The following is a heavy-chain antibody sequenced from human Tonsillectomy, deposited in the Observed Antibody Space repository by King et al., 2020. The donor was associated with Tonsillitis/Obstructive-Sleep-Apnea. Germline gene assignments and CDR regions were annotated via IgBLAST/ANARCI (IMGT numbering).Heavy chain of an antibody. CDR3: ARDLLGSGYYDY. Sequence: LVQSGAEVKKPGASVKVSCKASGYTFTTYAMHWVRQAPGQRLEWMGWINGNNGNTKYSQKFQGRVIITRDTSASTAYMELSSLRSEDTAVYYCARDLLGSGYYDYWGQGTLVTVSS. CDR2: INGNNGNT. D-gene: IGHD2-15*01. V-gene: IGHV1-3*01. J-gene: IGHJ4*02. CDR1: GYTFTTYA.